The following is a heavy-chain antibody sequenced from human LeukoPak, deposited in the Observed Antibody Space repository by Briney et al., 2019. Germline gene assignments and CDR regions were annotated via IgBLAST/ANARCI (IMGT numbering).Heavy chain of an antibody. D-gene: IGHD3-10*01. J-gene: IGHJ5*02. CDR3: ARGGSKTYYYGSGTGRWFDP. Sequence: PSETLSLTCAVYGGSFSGYYWSWIRQPPGKGLEWIGEINHSGSTNYNPSLKSRVTISVDTSKNQFSLKLSSVTAADTAVYYCARGGSKTYYYGSGTGRWFDPWGQGTLVTVSS. CDR1: GGSFSGYY. V-gene: IGHV4-34*01. CDR2: INHSGST.